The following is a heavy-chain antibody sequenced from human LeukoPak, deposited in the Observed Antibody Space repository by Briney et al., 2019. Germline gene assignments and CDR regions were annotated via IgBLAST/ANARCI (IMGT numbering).Heavy chain of an antibody. CDR3: ARGFSRQWLVQGWFDH. V-gene: IGHV4-34*01. Sequence: SETLSLTCAVYGGSFSGYYWSWIRQPPGKGLEWIGEINHSGSTNDNPSLKSRVTISVDTSKNQFSLKLSSVAAADTAVYYCARGFSRQWLVQGWFDHWGQGTLVTVSS. D-gene: IGHD6-19*01. CDR1: GGSFSGYY. CDR2: INHSGST. J-gene: IGHJ5*02.